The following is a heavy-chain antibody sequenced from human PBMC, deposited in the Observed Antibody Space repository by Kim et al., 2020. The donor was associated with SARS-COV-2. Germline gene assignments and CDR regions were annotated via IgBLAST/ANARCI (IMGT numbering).Heavy chain of an antibody. CDR1: GYTFTSYA. J-gene: IGHJ4*02. Sequence: ASVKVSCKASGYTFTSYAMHWVRQAPGQRLEWMGWINAGNGNTKYSQKFQGRVTITRDTSASTAYMELSSLRSEDTAVYYCARDSVRGVIRIDYWGQGTLVTVSS. V-gene: IGHV1-3*01. CDR2: INAGNGNT. CDR3: ARDSVRGVIRIDY. D-gene: IGHD3-10*01.